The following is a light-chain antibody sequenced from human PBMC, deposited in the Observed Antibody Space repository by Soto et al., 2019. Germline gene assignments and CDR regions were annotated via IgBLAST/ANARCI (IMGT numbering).Light chain of an antibody. Sequence: EIVMTQSPATLSVSPGESATLSCRASQNINSNLAWYQQKPGQAPRLLIYRASTMATGIPARFSGSGSWTEFTLTISSLQSEDFAVYYCQQYHDWPPYTFGQGTKVDIK. J-gene: IGKJ2*01. CDR1: QNINSN. V-gene: IGKV3-15*01. CDR3: QQYHDWPPYT. CDR2: RAS.